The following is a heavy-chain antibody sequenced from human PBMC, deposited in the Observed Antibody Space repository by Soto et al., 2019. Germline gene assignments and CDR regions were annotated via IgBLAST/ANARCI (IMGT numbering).Heavy chain of an antibody. CDR3: ARGGFERKLNYYYGMDV. V-gene: IGHV1-69*06. Sequence: QVQLVQSGAEVKKPGSSVKVSCKASGGTFSSYAISWVRQAPGQGLEWMGGIIPIFGTANYAQKFQGRVTITADKYTSTAYMELRSLRSEDTAVYYCARGGFERKLNYYYGMDVWGQGTTVTVSS. D-gene: IGHD2-15*01. CDR1: GGTFSSYA. CDR2: IIPIFGTA. J-gene: IGHJ6*02.